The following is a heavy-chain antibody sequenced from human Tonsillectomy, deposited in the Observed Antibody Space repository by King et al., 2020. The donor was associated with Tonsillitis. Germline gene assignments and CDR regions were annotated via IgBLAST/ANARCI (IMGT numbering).Heavy chain of an antibody. J-gene: IGHJ3*02. CDR3: ARGRSGSRPLDAFEI. CDR1: GFTFSSSW. Sequence: VQLVESGGGLVQPGGSLRLSCAASGFTFSSSWMSWVRQAPGKGLEWVANIKQDGGQKYYVDSVEGRFTISRDNAKNSLYLQMNSLRADDTAVYYCARGRSGSRPLDAFEIWGQGTMVTVSS. D-gene: IGHD3-10*01. V-gene: IGHV3-7*03. CDR2: IKQDGGQK.